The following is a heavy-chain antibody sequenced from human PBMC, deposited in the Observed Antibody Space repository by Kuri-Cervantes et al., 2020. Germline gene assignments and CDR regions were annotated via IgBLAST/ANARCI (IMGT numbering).Heavy chain of an antibody. CDR3: AKGGSGWYYFDY. V-gene: IGHV3-23*01. D-gene: IGHD6-19*01. Sequence: LSLTCAASGFTFSYYYMSWVRQAPGKGLEWVSAISGSGGSTYYADSVKGRFTISRDNSKNTLYLQMNSLRAEDTAVYYCAKGGSGWYYFDYWGQGTLVTVSS. CDR2: ISGSGGST. J-gene: IGHJ4*02. CDR1: GFTFSYYY.